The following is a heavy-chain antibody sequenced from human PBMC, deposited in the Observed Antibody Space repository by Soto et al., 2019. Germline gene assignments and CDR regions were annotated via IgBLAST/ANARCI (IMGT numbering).Heavy chain of an antibody. J-gene: IGHJ4*02. CDR2: MRSKANSYAT. V-gene: IGHV3-73*02. D-gene: IGHD1-7*01. CDR1: GVTFSGSA. Sequence: EVQLVESGGGLVQPGGSLKLSCAASGVTFSGSAMHWVRQSSGKGLEWVGHMRSKANSYATAYAASVKGRFTISRDDSNKTAYLQMNSLRTEETAVYYCTRTLTGTTAHFDYWGQGTLVTVSS. CDR3: TRTLTGTTAHFDY.